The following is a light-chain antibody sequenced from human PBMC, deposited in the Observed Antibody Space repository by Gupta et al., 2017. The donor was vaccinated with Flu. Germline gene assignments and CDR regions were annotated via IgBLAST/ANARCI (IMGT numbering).Light chain of an antibody. V-gene: IGLV2-14*01. CDR1: SSDVGGYND. CDR3: SSYTSSGALYV. CDR2: EVS. J-gene: IGLJ1*01. Sequence: QSSLTHPASFSRPPGPSIPISCTGTSSDVGGYNDASWYQQHPGKAPKLMSYEVSNRPSGVSNRFSGSKSGNTASLAISGLQTEDEADYYCSSYTSSGALYVFGTGTKVTVL.